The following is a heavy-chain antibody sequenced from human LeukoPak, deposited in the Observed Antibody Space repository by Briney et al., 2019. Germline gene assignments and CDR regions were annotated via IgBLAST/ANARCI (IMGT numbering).Heavy chain of an antibody. D-gene: IGHD2-2*01. CDR2: ISAYNGNT. J-gene: IGHJ4*02. Sequence: ASVKVSCKASGYTFTSYGISWVRQDPGQGLEWMGWISAYNGNTNYAQKLQGRVTMTTDTSTSTAYMELRSLRSDDTAVYYCARSTDCSSTSCNASPAGDYWGQGTLVTVSS. CDR1: GYTFTSYG. CDR3: ARSTDCSSTSCNASPAGDY. V-gene: IGHV1-18*01.